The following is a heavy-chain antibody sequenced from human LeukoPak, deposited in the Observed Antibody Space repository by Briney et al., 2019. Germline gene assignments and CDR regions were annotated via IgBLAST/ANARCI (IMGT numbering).Heavy chain of an antibody. J-gene: IGHJ5*02. CDR3: AKGTRADLVAPINT. V-gene: IGHV3-30*02. D-gene: IGHD5-12*01. CDR1: GSSFSVYA. Sequence: GGSLRLSCAASGSSFSVYAMHWVRQAQGKGLEWVAFIRNDGSNENYADSVKGRFTISRDNADNSLYLQMNSLRPEDMALYYCAKGTRADLVAPINTWGQGTLVTVSS. CDR2: IRNDGSNE.